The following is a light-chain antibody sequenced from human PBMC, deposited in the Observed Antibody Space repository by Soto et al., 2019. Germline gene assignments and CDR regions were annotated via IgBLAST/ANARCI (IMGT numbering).Light chain of an antibody. CDR2: GVS. V-gene: IGKV3-20*01. Sequence: ETVLTQSPGTLSLSPGERGTLSCRASQSLNSNFLALYQQKPGQAPRLLIDGVSNRATGIPHRFSGSGSSTDFTLTLSVLEPEDFALYYSKQYGSPPPFTFRPGTKVDIK. CDR3: KQYGSPPPFT. J-gene: IGKJ3*01. CDR1: QSLNSNF.